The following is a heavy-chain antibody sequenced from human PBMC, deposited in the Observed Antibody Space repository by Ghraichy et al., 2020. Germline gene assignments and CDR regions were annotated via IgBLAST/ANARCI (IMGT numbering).Heavy chain of an antibody. CDR2: ISGSSSYI. Sequence: GESLNISCAASGFTFSSYSMNWVRQAPGKGLGWVSSISGSSSYIYYADSVKGRFTISRDNAKNSLYLQMNSLRAEDTAVYYCARVREYCSGGSCHGMDVWGQGTTVTVSS. CDR3: ARVREYCSGGSCHGMDV. CDR1: GFTFSSYS. J-gene: IGHJ6*02. V-gene: IGHV3-21*01. D-gene: IGHD2-15*01.